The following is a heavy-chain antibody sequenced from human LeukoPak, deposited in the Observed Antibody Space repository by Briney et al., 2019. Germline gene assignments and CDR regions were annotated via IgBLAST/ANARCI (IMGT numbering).Heavy chain of an antibody. Sequence: PGGSLRLSCAASGFTVSSSYMSWVRQAPGKGLEWVSIISSAGTTYYADSVKGRFTISRDNGKTSLYLQMNSLRDEDTAVYYCARVIAVVRGGGLSYYYAMDVWGQGTTVTVSS. CDR3: ARVIAVVRGGGLSYYYAMDV. D-gene: IGHD3-10*01. V-gene: IGHV3-66*01. CDR1: GFTVSSSY. J-gene: IGHJ6*02. CDR2: ISSAGTT.